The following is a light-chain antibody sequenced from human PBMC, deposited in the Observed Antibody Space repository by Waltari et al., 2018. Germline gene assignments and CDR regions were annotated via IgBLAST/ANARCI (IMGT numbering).Light chain of an antibody. CDR1: RSNIGSNT. V-gene: IGLV1-44*01. CDR2: TNN. J-gene: IGLJ1*01. CDR3: AAWDDSLNGFYV. Sequence: QSVLTQPPSASGTPGQRVTISCSGSRSNIGSNTVNWYQQLPGTAPKLLIYTNNQRPSGVPVRFSVSNSGTSAYLAISGLQSEDEADYYCAAWDDSLNGFYVFGTETKVTVL.